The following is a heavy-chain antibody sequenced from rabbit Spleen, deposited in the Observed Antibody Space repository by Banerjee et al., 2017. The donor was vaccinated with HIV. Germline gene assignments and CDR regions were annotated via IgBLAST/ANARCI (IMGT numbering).Heavy chain of an antibody. Sequence: QEQLVESGGGLVQPEGSLTLTCTASGFSFSSSYWICWVRQAPGKGLEWIACIYGGASGSAYYASWPKGRFTISKTSSTTVTLQMTSLTAADTATYFCARNYNSAWDLWGQGTLVTVS. V-gene: IGHV1S45*01. CDR1: GFSFSSSYW. CDR2: IYGGASGSA. CDR3: ARNYNSAWDL. J-gene: IGHJ3*01. D-gene: IGHD4-1*01.